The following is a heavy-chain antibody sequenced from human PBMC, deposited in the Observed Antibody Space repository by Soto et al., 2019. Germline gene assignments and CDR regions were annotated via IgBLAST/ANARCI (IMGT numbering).Heavy chain of an antibody. CDR2: IIPIFGTA. CDR1: GGTFSSYA. CDR3: ARDSPSSGSYPYYFDY. D-gene: IGHD1-26*01. V-gene: IGHV1-69*13. J-gene: IGHJ4*02. Sequence: ASVKVSCKASGGTFSSYAISWVRQAPGQGLEWMGGIIPIFGTANYAQKFQGRVTITADESTSTAYMELSSLRSEDTAVYYCARDSPSSGSYPYYFDYWGQGTLVTVYS.